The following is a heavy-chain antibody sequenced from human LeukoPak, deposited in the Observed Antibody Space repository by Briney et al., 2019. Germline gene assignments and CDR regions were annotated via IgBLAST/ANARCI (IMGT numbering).Heavy chain of an antibody. CDR3: ARAYGDYVRGYYYYYYMDV. CDR2: IIPIFGTA. J-gene: IGHJ6*03. V-gene: IGHV1-69*13. CDR1: GGTFSSYA. D-gene: IGHD4-17*01. Sequence: ASVKVSCKASGGTFSSYAISWVRQAPGQGLEWMGGIIPIFGTANYAQKFQGRVTITADESTSTAYMELSSLRSEDTAVYYCARAYGDYVRGYYYYYYMDVWGKGTTVTISS.